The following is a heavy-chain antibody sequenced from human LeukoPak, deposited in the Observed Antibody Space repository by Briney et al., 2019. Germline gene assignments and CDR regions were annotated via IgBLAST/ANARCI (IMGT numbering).Heavy chain of an antibody. V-gene: IGHV1-2*02. D-gene: IGHD2-2*01. CDR2: INPNSGGT. CDR3: AGGYCSSTSCYRPDYYYYYMDV. Sequence: ASVKVSCKASGYTFTGYYMHWVRQAPGQGPEWMGWINPNSGGTNYAQKFQGRVTMTRDTSISTAYMELSRLRSDDTAVYYCAGGYCSSTSCYRPDYYYYYMDVWGKGTTVTVSS. J-gene: IGHJ6*03. CDR1: GYTFTGYY.